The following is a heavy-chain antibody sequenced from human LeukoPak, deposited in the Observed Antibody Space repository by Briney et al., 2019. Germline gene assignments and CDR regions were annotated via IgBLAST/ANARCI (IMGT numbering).Heavy chain of an antibody. CDR3: ARGQQRTIFWSGEDAFDI. V-gene: IGHV1-8*01. CDR2: MNPNSGNT. J-gene: IGHJ3*02. Sequence: ASVKVSCKASGYTFTSYDINWVRQATGQGLEWMGWMNPNSGNTGYAQKFQGRVTMTRNTSISTAYIELSSLRSEDTAVYYCARGQQRTIFWSGEDAFDIWGQGTMVTVSS. D-gene: IGHD3-3*01. CDR1: GYTFTSYD.